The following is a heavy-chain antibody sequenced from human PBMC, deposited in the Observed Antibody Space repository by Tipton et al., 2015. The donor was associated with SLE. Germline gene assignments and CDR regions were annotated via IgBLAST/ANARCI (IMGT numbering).Heavy chain of an antibody. Sequence: QSGPEVKKPGSSVKVSCRASGGSFSDYTISWVRQAPGQGLEWMGRIILILGETNYAQKFQGRAAISADKSTSTTYMELSSLGSEDTALYYCAAYINYPAYWGQGTLVTVSS. J-gene: IGHJ4*02. CDR3: AAYINYPAY. CDR2: IILILGET. D-gene: IGHD4-11*01. CDR1: GGSFSDYT. V-gene: IGHV1-69*02.